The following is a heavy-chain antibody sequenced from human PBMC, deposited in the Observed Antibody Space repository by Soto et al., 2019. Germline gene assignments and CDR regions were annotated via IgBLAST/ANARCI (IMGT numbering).Heavy chain of an antibody. V-gene: IGHV1-8*01. J-gene: IGHJ2*01. D-gene: IGHD3-22*01. Sequence: QVQLVQSGAEVKKPGASVKVSCKASGYTFTSYDINWVRQATGQGLEWMGWMNPNSGNTGYAQKFQGRVTMTRNTSISTAYMELSSLRSEDTAVYYCAWGEIYYDGSGNLPRNRYSNIWGRGSLVTVSS. CDR1: GYTFTSYD. CDR3: AWGEIYYDGSGNLPRNRYSNI. CDR2: MNPNSGNT.